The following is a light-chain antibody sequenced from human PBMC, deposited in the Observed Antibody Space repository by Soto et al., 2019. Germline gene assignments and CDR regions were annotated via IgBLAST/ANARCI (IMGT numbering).Light chain of an antibody. CDR2: GAS. CDR1: QSVSSSY. V-gene: IGKV3D-15*01. CDR3: QQYNNWPPIT. Sequence: EIVMTQSPATLSVYPGERDTLSCRASQSVSSSYLAWYQQKPGQAPRLLIYGASTRATGIPARFSGSGSGTEFTLTISSLQSEDFAVYYCQQYNNWPPITFGQGTRLEIK. J-gene: IGKJ5*01.